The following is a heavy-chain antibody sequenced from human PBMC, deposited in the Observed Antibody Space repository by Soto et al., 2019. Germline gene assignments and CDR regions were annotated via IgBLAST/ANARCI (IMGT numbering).Heavy chain of an antibody. CDR3: ARATYYDFWSGYSDAFDI. V-gene: IGHV4-34*01. J-gene: IGHJ3*02. D-gene: IGHD3-3*01. Sequence: SETLSLTCGVYGGSFSGYYWSWIRQPPGKGLEWIGEINHSGSTNYNPSLKSRVTISVDTSKNQFSLKLSSVTAADTAVYYCARATYYDFWSGYSDAFDIWGQGTMVTVSS. CDR1: GGSFSGYY. CDR2: INHSGST.